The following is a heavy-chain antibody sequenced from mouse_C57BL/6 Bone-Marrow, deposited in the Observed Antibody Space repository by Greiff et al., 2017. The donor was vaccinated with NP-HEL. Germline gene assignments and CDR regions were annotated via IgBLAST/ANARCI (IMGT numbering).Heavy chain of an antibody. J-gene: IGHJ3*01. Sequence: DVKLVESGPGLAKPSQTLSLTCSVTGYSITSDYWNWIRKFPGNKLEYMGYISYSGSTYYNPSLKSRISITRDTSKNQYYLQLNSVTTEDTATYYCARGDGYYVLWFAYWGQGTLVTVSA. D-gene: IGHD2-3*01. CDR3: ARGDGYYVLWFAY. CDR2: ISYSGST. CDR1: GYSITSDY. V-gene: IGHV3-8*01.